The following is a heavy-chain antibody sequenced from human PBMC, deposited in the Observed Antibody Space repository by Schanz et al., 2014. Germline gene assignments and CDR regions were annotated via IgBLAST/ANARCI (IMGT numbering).Heavy chain of an antibody. CDR3: AKDPSHGDYDYYFDD. Sequence: QVQLVESGGGVVQPGGSLRLSCAASGFIFSNYGMHWVRQAPGKGLEWVAVIWSDGSGKYYADSVKGRFTISRDNSKNTLYLQMNSLRAEDTAVYYCAKDPSHGDYDYYFDDWGQGTLVTVSS. CDR1: GFIFSNYG. V-gene: IGHV3-33*06. CDR2: IWSDGSGK. D-gene: IGHD3-22*01. J-gene: IGHJ4*02.